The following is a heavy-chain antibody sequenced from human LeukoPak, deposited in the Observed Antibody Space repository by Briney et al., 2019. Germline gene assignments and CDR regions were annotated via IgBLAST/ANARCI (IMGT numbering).Heavy chain of an antibody. CDR3: HIVVVVAATPANDAFDI. Sequence: PSETLSLTCTVSGGSISSSSYSWGWIRRPPGKGLEWIGSVSHSGSINYDPSLKNRVTISVDTSKSQFSLKLSSVTAADTAVYYCHIVVVVAATPANDAFDIWGQGTMVTVSS. D-gene: IGHD2-15*01. CDR1: GGSISSSSYS. V-gene: IGHV4-39*01. CDR2: VSHSGSI. J-gene: IGHJ3*02.